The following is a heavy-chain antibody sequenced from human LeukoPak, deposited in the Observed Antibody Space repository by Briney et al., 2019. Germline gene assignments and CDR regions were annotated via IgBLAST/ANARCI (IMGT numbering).Heavy chain of an antibody. CDR1: GGSFSGYY. Sequence: PSETLSLTCAVYGGSFSGYYWSWIRQPPGKGLEWIGEINHSGSTNYNPSLKSRVTISVDTSKNQFSLKLSSATAADTAVYYCARGHLGYCSSTSCYTFSYWGQGTLVTVSS. J-gene: IGHJ4*02. V-gene: IGHV4-34*01. D-gene: IGHD2-2*02. CDR2: INHSGST. CDR3: ARGHLGYCSSTSCYTFSY.